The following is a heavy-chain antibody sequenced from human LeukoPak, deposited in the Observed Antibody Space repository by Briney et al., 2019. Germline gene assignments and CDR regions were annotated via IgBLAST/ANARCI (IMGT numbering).Heavy chain of an antibody. CDR2: ISYDGSNK. D-gene: IGHD5-18*01. Sequence: GGSLRLSCAASGFTFSSYAMHWVRQAPGKGLEWVAVISYDGSNKYYADSVKGRFTISRDNSKNTLYLQMNSLRAEDTAVYYCARGGGYSYGSFDYWGQGTLVTVSS. CDR1: GFTFSSYA. CDR3: ARGGGYSYGSFDY. V-gene: IGHV3-30*04. J-gene: IGHJ4*02.